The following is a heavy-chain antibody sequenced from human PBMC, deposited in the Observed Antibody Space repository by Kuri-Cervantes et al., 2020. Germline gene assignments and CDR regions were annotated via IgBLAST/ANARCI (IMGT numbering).Heavy chain of an antibody. J-gene: IGHJ4*02. CDR3: AKDVGLGYSYGYWYFDY. CDR2: ISYDGSNK. V-gene: IGHV3-30*18. D-gene: IGHD5-18*01. Sequence: GGSLRLSCAASGFTFSSYGMHWVRHAPGKGLEWVAVISYDGSNKYYADSVKGRFTISRDNSKNTLYLQMNSLRAEDTAVYYCAKDVGLGYSYGYWYFDYWGQGTLVTVSS. CDR1: GFTFSSYG.